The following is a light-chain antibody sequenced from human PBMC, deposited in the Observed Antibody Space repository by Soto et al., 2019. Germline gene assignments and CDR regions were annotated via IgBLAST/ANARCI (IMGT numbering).Light chain of an antibody. V-gene: IGLV2-8*01. CDR3: SSYAGSNNFEV. CDR2: EVS. Sequence: QSALTQPPSASGSPGQSVTISCTGTSSDVGGYNYVSWYQQHPGKAPKLMIYEVSKRPSGVPDRFSGSKSGNTAPLTVSGLQAEDEADYYCSSYAGSNNFEVFGGGTKLTVL. J-gene: IGLJ2*01. CDR1: SSDVGGYNY.